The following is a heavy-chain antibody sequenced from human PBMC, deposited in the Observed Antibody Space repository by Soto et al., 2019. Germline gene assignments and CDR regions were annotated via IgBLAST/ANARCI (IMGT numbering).Heavy chain of an antibody. CDR1: GYSFSNYG. D-gene: IGHD6-25*01. V-gene: IGHV1-18*01. CDR3: ARDWSYPSGGIDY. J-gene: IGHJ4*02. CDR2: ISTFSGTT. Sequence: QVQLVQSGAGVKRPGASVKVSCKASGYSFSNYGITWVRQAPGQVLEWMGWISTFSGTTKYAQTIQGRVTMTTDPSTSTAYMELGSPRSDDTAVYYCARDWSYPSGGIDYWGQGALVTVSS.